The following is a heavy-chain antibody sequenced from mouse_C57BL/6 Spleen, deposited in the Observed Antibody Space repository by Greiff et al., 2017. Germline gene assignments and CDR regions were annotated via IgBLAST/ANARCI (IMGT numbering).Heavy chain of an antibody. D-gene: IGHD1-1*01. Sequence: VQLQQSGAELVMPGASVKLSCKASGYTFTSYWMHWVKQRPGQGLEWIGEIDPSDSYTNYNQKFKGKSTLTVDKSSSTAYMQLSSLTSEDSAVYYCARGIDYGSSDYWGQGTTLTVSS. CDR2: IDPSDSYT. CDR3: ARGIDYGSSDY. J-gene: IGHJ2*01. V-gene: IGHV1-69*01. CDR1: GYTFTSYW.